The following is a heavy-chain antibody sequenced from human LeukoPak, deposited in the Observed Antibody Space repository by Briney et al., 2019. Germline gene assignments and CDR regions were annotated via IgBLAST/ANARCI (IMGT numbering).Heavy chain of an antibody. CDR2: TRNKANSYTT. J-gene: IGHJ4*02. CDR1: GFTFSNAW. CDR3: ARASGSYYVY. Sequence: GGSLRLSCAASGFTFSNAWMSWVRQAPGKGLEWVGRTRNKANSYTTEYAASVKGRFTISRDDSKNSLYLQMNSLKTEDTAVYYCARASGSYYVYWGQGTLVTVSS. D-gene: IGHD1-26*01. V-gene: IGHV3-72*01.